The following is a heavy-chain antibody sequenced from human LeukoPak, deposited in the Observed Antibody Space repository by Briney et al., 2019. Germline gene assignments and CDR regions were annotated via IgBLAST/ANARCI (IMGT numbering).Heavy chain of an antibody. Sequence: SVKVSCKASGGTFSSYAISWVRQAPGQGLEWMGRIVPIFGTANYAQKFQGRVTITTDESTSTAYMELSSLRSEDTAVYYCAKHPWEDDSGYLYWGQGTLATVAS. J-gene: IGHJ4*02. V-gene: IGHV1-69*05. CDR3: AKHPWEDDSGYLY. CDR1: GGTFSSYA. CDR2: IVPIFGTA. D-gene: IGHD4-17*01.